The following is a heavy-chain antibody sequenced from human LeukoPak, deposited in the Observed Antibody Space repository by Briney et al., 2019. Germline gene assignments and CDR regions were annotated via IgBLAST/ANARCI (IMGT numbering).Heavy chain of an antibody. Sequence: GGSLRLSCADSGFTFSSYGMNWVRQAPGKGLEWVSYITSGSGTIYYAVSVKGRFTISRDYAKNSLYLQMNSLRAEDTAIYYCARVGSEYGESDCWGQGAQVTVCS. CDR3: ARVGSEYGESDC. CDR2: ITSGSGTI. D-gene: IGHD4-17*01. V-gene: IGHV3-48*04. J-gene: IGHJ4*02. CDR1: GFTFSSYG.